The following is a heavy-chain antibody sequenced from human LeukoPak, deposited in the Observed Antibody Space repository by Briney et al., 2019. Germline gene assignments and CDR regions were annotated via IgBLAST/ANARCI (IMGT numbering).Heavy chain of an antibody. CDR3: ARDLSPRN. CDR1: GIPFSSSW. Sequence: PGGSLRLSCAASGIPFSSSWMHWVRQAPGKGLLWVARITNDGTSTTYADSVEGRFTISRDNAKNTLFLQMNSLRAEDTAVYYCARDLSPRNWGQGALVTVSS. CDR2: ITNDGTST. V-gene: IGHV3-74*01. J-gene: IGHJ4*02.